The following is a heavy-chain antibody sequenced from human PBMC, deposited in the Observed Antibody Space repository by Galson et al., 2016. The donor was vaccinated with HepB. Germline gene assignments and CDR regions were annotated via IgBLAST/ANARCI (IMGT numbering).Heavy chain of an antibody. CDR2: ITSSSSYI. V-gene: IGHV3-21*01. J-gene: IGHJ4*02. Sequence: SLRLSCAASGFTFSSYSMNWVRQAPGKGLEWVSSITSSSSYIYYADSVKGRFTISRDNAKNSLYLQMNSLRAEDTAVYYCARDPLYVTGGIDYWGQGTLVTVSS. CDR1: GFTFSSYS. D-gene: IGHD7-27*01. CDR3: ARDPLYVTGGIDY.